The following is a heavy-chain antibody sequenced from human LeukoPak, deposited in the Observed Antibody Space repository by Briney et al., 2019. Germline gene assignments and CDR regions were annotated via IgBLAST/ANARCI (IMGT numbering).Heavy chain of an antibody. CDR3: ARRGDYYYGFDY. CDR2: IYYSGST. D-gene: IGHD3-22*01. Sequence: SETLSLTCTVSGGSISSSSYYWGWIRQPPGKGLEWIGSIYYSGSTYYNPSLKSRVTISVDTSKNQFSLKLSSVTAADTAVYYCARRGDYYYGFDYWGQGTLVTVSS. V-gene: IGHV4-39*01. J-gene: IGHJ4*02. CDR1: GGSISSSSYY.